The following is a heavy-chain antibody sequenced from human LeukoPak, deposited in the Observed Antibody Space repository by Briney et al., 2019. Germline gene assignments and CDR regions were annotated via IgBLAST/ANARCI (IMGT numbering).Heavy chain of an antibody. CDR1: GYTFTSYY. J-gene: IGHJ4*02. V-gene: IGHV1-2*02. CDR2: INPNSGGT. D-gene: IGHD6-19*01. CDR3: ARDGAVAGGDY. Sequence: ASVKVSCKASGYTFTSYYMHWVRQAPGQGLEWMGWINPNSGGTNYAQKFQGRVTITADESTSTAYMELSSLRSEDTAVYYCARDGAVAGGDYWGQGTLVTVSS.